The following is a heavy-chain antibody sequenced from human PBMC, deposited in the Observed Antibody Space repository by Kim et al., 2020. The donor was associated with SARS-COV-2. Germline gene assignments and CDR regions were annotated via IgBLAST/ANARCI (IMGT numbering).Heavy chain of an antibody. CDR1: GFTFSSYA. D-gene: IGHD3-10*01. V-gene: IGHV3-30-3*01. J-gene: IGHJ4*02. CDR2: ISYDGSNK. CDR3: ARGGLWFGELDLDY. Sequence: GGSLRLSCAASGFTFSSYAMHWVRQAPGKGLEWVAVISYDGSNKYYADSVKGRFTISRDNSKNTLYLQMNSLRAEDTAVYYCARGGLWFGELDLDYWGQGTLVTVSS.